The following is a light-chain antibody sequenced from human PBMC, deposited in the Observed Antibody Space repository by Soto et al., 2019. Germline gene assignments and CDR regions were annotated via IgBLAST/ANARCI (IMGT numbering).Light chain of an antibody. CDR1: SANIGAGYD. J-gene: IGLJ3*02. CDR2: QYF. Sequence: QSVLTQPPSVSGAPGQRVTISCTGASANIGAGYDVHWYQHLPGTAPKLLIYQYFNRPSGVPDRFSGSKSGTSASLAITGLQAEDEADYYCQSYDNSLSAWVFGGGTKLTVL. V-gene: IGLV1-40*01. CDR3: QSYDNSLSAWV.